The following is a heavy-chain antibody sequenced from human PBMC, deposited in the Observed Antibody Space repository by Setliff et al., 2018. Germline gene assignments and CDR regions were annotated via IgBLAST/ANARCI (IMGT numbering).Heavy chain of an antibody. D-gene: IGHD6-19*01. Sequence: AASVKVSCKASGYTFTTYAISWMRQAPGQGLEWMGWINTNTGNPSYAQGFTGRFVFSLDTSVSTAYLQISSLKPEDTAMYYCARDRQLGVGRYSRDWLIDYWGQGAQVTVSS. CDR1: GYTFTTYA. CDR3: ARDRQLGVGRYSRDWLIDY. V-gene: IGHV7-4-1*02. CDR2: INTNTGNP. J-gene: IGHJ4*02.